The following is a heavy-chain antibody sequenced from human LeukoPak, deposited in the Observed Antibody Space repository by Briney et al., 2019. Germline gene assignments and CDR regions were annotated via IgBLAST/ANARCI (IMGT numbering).Heavy chain of an antibody. V-gene: IGHV3-21*01. D-gene: IGHD1-14*01. CDR3: ATETIGRHYDY. CDR2: IGPTGADR. CDR1: GFTFSSCG. Sequence: GGSLRLSCAASGFTFSSCGFNWVRQAPGKGLEWVSSIGPTGADRYYADSVRGRFTISRDNAKNSMYLQMDSLRDEDTAVYYCATETIGRHYDYWGQGTLLTVSS. J-gene: IGHJ4*02.